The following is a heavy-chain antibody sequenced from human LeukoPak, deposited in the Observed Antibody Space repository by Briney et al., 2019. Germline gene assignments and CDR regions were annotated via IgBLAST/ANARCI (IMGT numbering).Heavy chain of an antibody. V-gene: IGHV1-2*02. CDR3: AREFSTRYSSGWYDY. J-gene: IGHJ4*02. D-gene: IGHD6-19*01. CDR1: ENTFTDYY. Sequence: ASVKVSCKTSENTFTDYYMHWVRQAPGQGLDWMGWINPNSGGTNYAQKFQGRVTMTRDTSISTAYMELSRLRSDDTAVYYCAREFSTRYSSGWYDYWGQGILVTVSS. CDR2: INPNSGGT.